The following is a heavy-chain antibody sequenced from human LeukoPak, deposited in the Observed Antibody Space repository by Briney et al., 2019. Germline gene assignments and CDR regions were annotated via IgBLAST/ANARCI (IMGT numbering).Heavy chain of an antibody. J-gene: IGHJ4*02. Sequence: SETLSLTCTVSGYSISSGYFWGWMRQPPGKGLEWIGSIYQSETAHYNPSLKSRVTISVGTSKNQFSLKLSSVTAADTAVYYCARRGGSYFARHADRVDYWGQGTLVTVSS. CDR1: GYSISSGYF. CDR3: ARRGGSYFARHADRVDY. CDR2: IYQSETA. V-gene: IGHV4-38-2*02. D-gene: IGHD1-26*01.